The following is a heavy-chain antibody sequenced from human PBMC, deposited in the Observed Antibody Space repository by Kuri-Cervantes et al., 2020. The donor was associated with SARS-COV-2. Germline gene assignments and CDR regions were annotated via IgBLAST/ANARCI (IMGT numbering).Heavy chain of an antibody. V-gene: IGHV3-30*02. Sequence: GGSLRLSCAASGFTFSSYAMHRVRQAPGKGLEWVAFIRYDGSNKYYADSVKGRFTISRDNSKNTLYLQMNSLGVEDTAVYYCANSFYDTSSVPRLDYWGQGTLVTVSS. CDR3: ANSFYDTSSVPRLDY. CDR1: GFTFSSYA. J-gene: IGHJ4*02. D-gene: IGHD2/OR15-2a*01. CDR2: IRYDGSNK.